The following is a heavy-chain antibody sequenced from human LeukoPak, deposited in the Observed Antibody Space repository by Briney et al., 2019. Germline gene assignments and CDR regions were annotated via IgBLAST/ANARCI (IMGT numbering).Heavy chain of an antibody. CDR1: GGSISSGDYY. CDR2: IYYSGST. Sequence: PSETLSLTCTVSGGSISSGDYYWSWIRQPPGKGLEWIGYIYYSGSTYYNPSLKSRVTISVDTSKNQFSLKLSSVTAADTAVYYCAGHSVRKYQLLSYYYYYGMDVWGQGTTVTVSS. V-gene: IGHV4-30-4*01. D-gene: IGHD2-2*01. CDR3: AGHSVRKYQLLSYYYYYGMDV. J-gene: IGHJ6*02.